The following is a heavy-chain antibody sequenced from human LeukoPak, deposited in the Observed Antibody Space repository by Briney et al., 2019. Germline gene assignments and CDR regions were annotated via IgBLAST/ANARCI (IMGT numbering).Heavy chain of an antibody. Sequence: SETLSLTCTVSGVSISSSNSYWGWIRQPPGKGLEWIGSIYYSGNTYYNASLKSQVSISIDTSKNQFSLRLTSVTAADTAVYYCARVPVGIAAAGFDYWGQGTLVTVSS. CDR1: GVSISSSNSY. D-gene: IGHD6-13*01. V-gene: IGHV4-39*07. CDR3: ARVPVGIAAAGFDY. CDR2: IYYSGNT. J-gene: IGHJ4*02.